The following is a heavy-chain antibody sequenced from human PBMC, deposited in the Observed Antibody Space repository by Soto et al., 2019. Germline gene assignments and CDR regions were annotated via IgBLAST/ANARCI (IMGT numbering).Heavy chain of an antibody. CDR2: MNPNSGNT. CDR1: GYTFISYD. Sequence: QVQLVQSGAEVKKPGASVKVSCKSSGYTFISYDINWVRQATGQGLEWMGWMNPNSGNTGYAQKFQGRVTITRNTSINTAYMELSSLGSEDTAVYYFARNTYYDSWIGLGWFGPWGQGTRVTVSS. D-gene: IGHD3-3*01. J-gene: IGHJ5*02. CDR3: ARNTYYDSWIGLGWFGP. V-gene: IGHV1-8*01.